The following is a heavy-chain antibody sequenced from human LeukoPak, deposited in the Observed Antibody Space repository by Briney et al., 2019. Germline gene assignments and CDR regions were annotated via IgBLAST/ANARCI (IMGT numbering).Heavy chain of an antibody. CDR2: INHSGST. CDR3: ARTTLAGAFDI. CDR1: GVSFSGYY. D-gene: IGHD1-1*01. J-gene: IGHJ3*02. Sequence: PSETLSLTCAVYGVSFSGYYWSWIRQPPGKGPEWIGEINHSGSTNYNPSLKSRVTISVDTSKNQFSLKLSSVTAADTAVYYCARTTLAGAFDIWGQGTMVTVSS. V-gene: IGHV4-34*01.